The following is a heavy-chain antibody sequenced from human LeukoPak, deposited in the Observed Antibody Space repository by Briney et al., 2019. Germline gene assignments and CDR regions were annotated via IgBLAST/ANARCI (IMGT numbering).Heavy chain of an antibody. D-gene: IGHD3-10*01. Sequence: SETLSLTCAVYGGSLNDYLWSWIRQPPGQGLEWIGEVGHSGTTNYNPSLKSRVTISVDTSKNQFSLKLTSVTAADTAVYYCARELISSRAAFDTWGQGTVVTVSS. J-gene: IGHJ3*02. V-gene: IGHV4-34*01. CDR1: GGSLNDYL. CDR3: ARELISSRAAFDT. CDR2: VGHSGTT.